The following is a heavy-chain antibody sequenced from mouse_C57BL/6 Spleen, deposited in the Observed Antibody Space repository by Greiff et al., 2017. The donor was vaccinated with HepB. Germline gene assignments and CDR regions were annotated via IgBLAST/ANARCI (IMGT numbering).Heavy chain of an antibody. V-gene: IGHV1-7*01. J-gene: IGHJ4*01. CDR2: INPSSGYT. CDR1: GYTFTSYW. D-gene: IGHD1-1*01. CDR3: ARSGTTVVSTGTFYAMDY. Sequence: QVQLQQSGAELAKPGASVKLSCKASGYTFTSYWMHWVKQRPGQGLEWIGYINPSSGYTKYNQKFKDKATLTADKSSSTAYMQLSSLTYEDSAVYYCARSGTTVVSTGTFYAMDYWGQGTSVTVSS.